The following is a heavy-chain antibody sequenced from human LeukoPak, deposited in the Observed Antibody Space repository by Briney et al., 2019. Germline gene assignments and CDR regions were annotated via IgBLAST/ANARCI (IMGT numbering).Heavy chain of an antibody. CDR3: ARHRADYYDSSGYFSALFDY. V-gene: IGHV4-59*01. CDR1: GGSISSYY. Sequence: MASETLSLTCTVSGGSISSYYWSWIRQPPGKGLEWIGYIYYSGSTNYNPTLKSRVTISVDTSKNQFSLKLSSVTAADTAVYYCARHRADYYDSSGYFSALFDYWGQGTLVTVSS. CDR2: IYYSGST. D-gene: IGHD3-22*01. J-gene: IGHJ4*02.